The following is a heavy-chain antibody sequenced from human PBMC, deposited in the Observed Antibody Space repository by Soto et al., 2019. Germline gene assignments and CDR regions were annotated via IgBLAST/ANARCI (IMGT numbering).Heavy chain of an antibody. CDR2: ISYDGSNK. Sequence: GGSLRLSCAASGFTFSSYAMHWVRQAPGKGLEWVAVISYDGSNKYYADSAKGRFTISRDNSKNTLYLQMNSLRAEDTAVYYCARGPDIVVVVAATPVAYGMDVWGQGTTVTVSS. CDR3: ARGPDIVVVVAATPVAYGMDV. D-gene: IGHD2-15*01. J-gene: IGHJ6*02. V-gene: IGHV3-30-3*01. CDR1: GFTFSSYA.